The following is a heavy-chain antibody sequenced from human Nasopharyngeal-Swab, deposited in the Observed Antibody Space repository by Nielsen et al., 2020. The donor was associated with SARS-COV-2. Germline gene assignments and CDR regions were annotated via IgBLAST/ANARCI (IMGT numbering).Heavy chain of an antibody. J-gene: IGHJ4*02. CDR2: ISADGSST. V-gene: IGHV3-74*01. Sequence: GGSLRLSCAASGFTFSNYWVHWVRQVQGKGLVWVSRISADGSSTGYAESVRGRFTISRDNAKDTLYLQMNSLRVEDTAVYYCARGYSTSGTNWGQGTLVTVTS. CDR1: GFTFSNYW. CDR3: ARGYSTSGTN. D-gene: IGHD6-13*01.